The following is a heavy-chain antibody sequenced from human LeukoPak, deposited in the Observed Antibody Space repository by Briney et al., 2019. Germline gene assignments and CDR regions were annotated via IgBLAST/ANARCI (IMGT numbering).Heavy chain of an antibody. Sequence: GGSLRLSCAASGFTFSSYAMSWVRQAPGKGLEWVSAISGSGGSTYYADSVKGRFTISRDNSKNTLYLQMNSLRAEDIAVYYCARGVGVAATGTYYHYGMDVWGQGTTVTVSS. V-gene: IGHV3-23*01. CDR3: ARGVGVAATGTYYHYGMDV. CDR1: GFTFSSYA. D-gene: IGHD1-26*01. CDR2: ISGSGGST. J-gene: IGHJ6*02.